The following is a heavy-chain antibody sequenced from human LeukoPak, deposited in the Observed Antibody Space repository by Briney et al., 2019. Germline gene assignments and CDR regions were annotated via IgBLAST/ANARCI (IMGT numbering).Heavy chain of an antibody. CDR3: ARLFDYGDYRAEPY. V-gene: IGHV3-48*02. D-gene: IGHD4-17*01. Sequence: GGSLRLSCAASGFTFSSYSMNWVRQAPGKGLEWVSHISSSSSAIYYADSVKGRFTISRDNAKNSLYLQMNSLRDEDTAVYYCARLFDYGDYRAEPYWGQGSLVTVSS. CDR1: GFTFSSYS. J-gene: IGHJ4*02. CDR2: ISSSSSAI.